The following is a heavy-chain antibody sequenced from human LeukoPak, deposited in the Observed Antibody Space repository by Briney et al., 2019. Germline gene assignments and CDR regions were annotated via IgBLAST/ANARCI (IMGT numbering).Heavy chain of an antibody. CDR1: GYTFTGYY. Sequence: ASVKVSCKASGYTFTGYYMHWVRHAPGQGLEWMGWINPNSGGTNYAQKFQGRVTMTRDTSISTAYMELSRLRSDDTAVYYCASFVNPNYYYGSGSYVAYWGQGTLVTVSS. CDR2: INPNSGGT. D-gene: IGHD3-10*01. CDR3: ASFVNPNYYYGSGSYVAY. V-gene: IGHV1-2*02. J-gene: IGHJ4*02.